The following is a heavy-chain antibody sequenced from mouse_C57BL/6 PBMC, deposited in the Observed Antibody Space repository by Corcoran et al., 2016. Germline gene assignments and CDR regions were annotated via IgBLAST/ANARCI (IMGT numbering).Heavy chain of an antibody. D-gene: IGHD1-1*01. CDR1: GYTFTDYY. V-gene: IGHV1-26*01. J-gene: IGHJ2*01. CDR3: AREGDYYGSTYFDF. CDR2: INHNNGGT. Sequence: EVQLQQSGPELVKPGASVKISCKASGYTFTDYYMNWVKQSHGKSLEWIGDINHNNGGTSYNQKFKGKATLTVDKSSSTAYMELRSLTSEDSAVYYCAREGDYYGSTYFDFWGQGTTRTVSS.